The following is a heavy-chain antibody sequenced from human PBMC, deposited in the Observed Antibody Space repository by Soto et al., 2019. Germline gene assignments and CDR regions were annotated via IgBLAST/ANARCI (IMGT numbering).Heavy chain of an antibody. CDR2: ISSTTNYI. CDR3: ARESEDLTSNFDY. V-gene: IGHV3-21*01. Sequence: EVQLVESGGGLVKPGGSLRLSCAASGFTFTRYSMNWVRQAPGKGLEWVSSISSTTNYIYYADSMKGRFNVSRDNAKNSVYLEMNSLSAEYTALYYCARESEDLTSNFDYWGQGPLVTVSS. CDR1: GFTFTRYS. J-gene: IGHJ4*02.